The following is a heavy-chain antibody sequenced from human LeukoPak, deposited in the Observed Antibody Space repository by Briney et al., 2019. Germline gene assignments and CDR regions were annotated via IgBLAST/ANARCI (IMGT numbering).Heavy chain of an antibody. CDR1: GYSFTNYW. J-gene: IGHJ4*02. CDR3: AKSSGNNPLDY. V-gene: IGHV5-10-1*01. D-gene: IGHD1-14*01. Sequence: PGGSLRLSCKGSGYSFTNYWINWVRQMPGQGLEWMGRIDPSDSYTNYSPSFQGHVTISTDKSINTAYVQWSSLKASDTAMYYCAKSSGNNPLDYWGQGSLVTVSS. CDR2: IDPSDSYT.